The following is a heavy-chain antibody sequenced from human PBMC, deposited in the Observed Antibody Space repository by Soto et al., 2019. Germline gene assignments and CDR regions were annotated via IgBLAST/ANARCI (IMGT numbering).Heavy chain of an antibody. CDR2: ISSSSSYI. CDR1: GFTFSSYN. Sequence: GGSLRLSCAASGFTFSSYNINWVRQAPGKGLEWVSSISSSSSYIYYADSVKGRFTISRDNAKNSLYLQMNSLRAEDTAVYYCARGGVAIFGVVNNWFDPWGQGTLVTVSS. D-gene: IGHD3-3*01. J-gene: IGHJ5*02. CDR3: ARGGVAIFGVVNNWFDP. V-gene: IGHV3-21*01.